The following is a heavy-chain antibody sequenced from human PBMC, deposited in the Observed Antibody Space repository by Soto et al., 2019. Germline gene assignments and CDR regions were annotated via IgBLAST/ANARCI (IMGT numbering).Heavy chain of an antibody. J-gene: IGHJ4*02. CDR1: GFSFVNYA. D-gene: IGHD4-17*01. Sequence: DVQLLESGGGLVQPGGSLRLSCEASGFSFVNYALSWVRQAPGKGLEWVATLSAGRRAYYADSVKGRFTITKDFTTTRLHLQAKSLKTHDTDVYYCAKESMPEHYGDTLFDYWGQGTRVTVSS. V-gene: IGHV3-23*01. CDR2: LSAGRRA. CDR3: AKESMPEHYGDTLFDY.